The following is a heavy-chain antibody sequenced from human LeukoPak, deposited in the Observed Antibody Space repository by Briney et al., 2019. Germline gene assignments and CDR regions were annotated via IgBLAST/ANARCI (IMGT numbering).Heavy chain of an antibody. CDR3: ARDTPDGRVTKFDY. D-gene: IGHD4-17*01. CDR2: INPSNGNP. Sequence: ASVKVSCKSSGYTFKTYAINWLRQAPGQGLEWVGWINPSNGNPTYAQGFTGRFVFSLDTSVSTAFLHISSLQIEDTVVYYCARDTPDGRVTKFDYWGQGTLVTVSS. V-gene: IGHV7-4-1*02. CDR1: GYTFKTYA. J-gene: IGHJ4*02.